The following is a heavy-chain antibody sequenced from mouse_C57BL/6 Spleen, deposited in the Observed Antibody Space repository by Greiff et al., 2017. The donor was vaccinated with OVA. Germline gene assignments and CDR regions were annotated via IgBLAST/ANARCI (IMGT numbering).Heavy chain of an antibody. Sequence: QVQLQQPGAELVRPGSSVKLSCKASGYTFTSYWMDWVKQRPGQGLEWIGNIYPSDSETHYNQKFKDKATLTVDKSSSTAYMQLSSLTSEDSAVYYCGREGGYYAMDYWGQGTSVTVSS. CDR3: GREGGYYAMDY. CDR1: GYTFTSYW. V-gene: IGHV1-61*01. CDR2: IYPSDSET. J-gene: IGHJ4*01.